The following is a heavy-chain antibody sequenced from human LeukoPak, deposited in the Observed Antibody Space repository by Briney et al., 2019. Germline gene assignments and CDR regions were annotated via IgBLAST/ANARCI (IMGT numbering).Heavy chain of an antibody. J-gene: IGHJ4*02. Sequence: GGSLRLSCAASGFTFSSYWMHWVRQAPGKGLVWVSRINSDGSSTSYADSVKGRFTISRDNAKNTLYLQMNSLRAEDTAVYYCARTHYDILTALDYWGQGTLVTVSS. V-gene: IGHV3-74*01. D-gene: IGHD3-9*01. CDR2: INSDGSST. CDR3: ARTHYDILTALDY. CDR1: GFTFSSYW.